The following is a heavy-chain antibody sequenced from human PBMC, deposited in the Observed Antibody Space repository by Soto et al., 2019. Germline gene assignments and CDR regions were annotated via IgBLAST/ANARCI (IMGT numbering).Heavy chain of an antibody. CDR2: ISGSGGST. CDR1: GFTFSSYA. J-gene: IGHJ6*02. D-gene: IGHD3-10*01. CDR3: ARDGGWFGELWRYGMDV. V-gene: IGHV3-23*01. Sequence: PGGSLRLSCAASGFTFSSYAMSWVRQAPGKGLEWVSAISGSGGSTYYADSVKGRFTISRDNSKNTLYLQMNSLRAEDTAVYYCARDGGWFGELWRYGMDVWGQGTTVTVSS.